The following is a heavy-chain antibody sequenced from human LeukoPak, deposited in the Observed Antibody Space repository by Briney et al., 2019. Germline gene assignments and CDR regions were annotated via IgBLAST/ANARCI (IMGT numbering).Heavy chain of an antibody. CDR2: ISSSSGYI. J-gene: IGHJ6*02. Sequence: GRSLRLSCVASGFTFSSYRMDWVRQAPGKGLEWVSSISSSSGYIYYADSVKGRFTISRDNAKNSLYLQMNSLRAEDTAVYYCATRPDVGMDVWGQGTTVTVSS. V-gene: IGHV3-21*01. D-gene: IGHD6-6*01. CDR3: ATRPDVGMDV. CDR1: GFTFSSYR.